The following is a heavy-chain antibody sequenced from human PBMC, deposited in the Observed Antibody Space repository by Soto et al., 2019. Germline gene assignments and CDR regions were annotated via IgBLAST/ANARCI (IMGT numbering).Heavy chain of an antibody. CDR2: IIPILGIA. CDR3: ARARTDPSASFDY. CDR1: GGTFSSYT. Sequence: QVQLVQSGAEVKKPGSSVKVSCKASGGTFSSYTISWVRQAPGQGLEWMGRIIPILGIANYAQKFQGRVTITADKSTSTAYMELSSLRSEDTAVYYCARARTDPSASFDYWGQGTLVTVSS. V-gene: IGHV1-69*02. D-gene: IGHD1-1*01. J-gene: IGHJ4*02.